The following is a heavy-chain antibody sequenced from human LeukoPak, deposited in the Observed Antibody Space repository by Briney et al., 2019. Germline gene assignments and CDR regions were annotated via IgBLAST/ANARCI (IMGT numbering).Heavy chain of an antibody. CDR2: ISGSGGST. D-gene: IGHD5-12*01. CDR3: AKCPRGGYNYFDY. J-gene: IGHJ4*02. Sequence: GSLLLSCAASGFPFSSYAMSWVRPAPGKGLEWVSAISGSGGSTYYADSVKGRFTISRDNSKNTLYLQMNSLRAEDTAVYYCAKCPRGGYNYFDYWGQGTLVTVSS. V-gene: IGHV3-23*01. CDR1: GFPFSSYA.